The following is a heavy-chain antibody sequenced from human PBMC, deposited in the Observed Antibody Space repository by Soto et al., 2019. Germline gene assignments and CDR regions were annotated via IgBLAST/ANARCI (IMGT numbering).Heavy chain of an antibody. V-gene: IGHV3-74*01. J-gene: IGHJ3*01. CDR3: ARPKGAAYSAFDV. D-gene: IGHD2-21*01. CDR2: IKTDGTYT. CDR1: GFSVSYHW. Sequence: EVQLVESGGGLVQPGGSLTLSCAASGFSVSYHWMHWVRLGPGRGLESISGIKTDGTYTDYADSVKGRFTISRDNAKNMLYLQMDSLRPEDTELYYGARPKGAAYSAFDVWGQGTVVTVSS.